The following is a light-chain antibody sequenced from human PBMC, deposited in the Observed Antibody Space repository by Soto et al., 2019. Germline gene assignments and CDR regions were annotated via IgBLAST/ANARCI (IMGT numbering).Light chain of an antibody. CDR1: QTVRDN. CDR2: GAT. V-gene: IGKV3D-15*01. Sequence: EVVMTQSPATLSVSPGERATLSCRASQTVRDNLGWYQQKPGQPPRLLIYGATTRATGIPARFSGSGSGTEFTLTINTLQSEDSAIYYCQQYYTWPVTFGGGTKVDIK. CDR3: QQYYTWPVT. J-gene: IGKJ4*01.